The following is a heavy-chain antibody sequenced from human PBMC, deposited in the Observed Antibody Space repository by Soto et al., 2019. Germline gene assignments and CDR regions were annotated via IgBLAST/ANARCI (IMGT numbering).Heavy chain of an antibody. Sequence: GESLKISCKGSGYSFAGYWITWVRQKPGKGLEWMGRIDPSDSQTYYSPSFRGHVTISATKSITTVFLQWSSLRASDTTMYYCARQIHEPDTGPNFKYYFDSWGQGTPVTVSS. D-gene: IGHD5-18*01. V-gene: IGHV5-10-1*01. CDR3: ARQIHEPDTGPNFKYYFDS. CDR2: IDPSDSQT. J-gene: IGHJ4*02. CDR1: GYSFAGYW.